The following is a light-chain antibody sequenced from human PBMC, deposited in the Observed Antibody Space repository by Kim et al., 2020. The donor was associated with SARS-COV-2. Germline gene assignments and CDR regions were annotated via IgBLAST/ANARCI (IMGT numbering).Light chain of an antibody. CDR1: QSISSNY. Sequence: EIVLTQSPGTLSLSPGERATLSCRASQSISSNYLAWYQQKPGQAPRLLVYGASSRATGIPDRFSGSGSGTDFTLTISRLEPEDFAVYYCQQYLTTPPFTFGPGTKVDIK. V-gene: IGKV3-20*01. J-gene: IGKJ3*01. CDR3: QQYLTTPPFT. CDR2: GAS.